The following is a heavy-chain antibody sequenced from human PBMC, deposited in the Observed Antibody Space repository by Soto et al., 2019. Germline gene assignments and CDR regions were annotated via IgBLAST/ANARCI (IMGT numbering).Heavy chain of an antibody. CDR2: TYYRSKWYS. CDR3: ARGSYYSGWV. V-gene: IGHV6-1*01. CDR1: GYSVSGTSAA. J-gene: IGHJ4*02. Sequence: SHTLSLTCAFPGYSVSGTSAALSWISQSPSRGLEWLGRTYYRSKWYSDYAVSVKSRITINPDTSKDQFSLQLNSVTPEDTAVYYCARGSYYSGWVWGQGTLVTVSS. D-gene: IGHD6-19*01.